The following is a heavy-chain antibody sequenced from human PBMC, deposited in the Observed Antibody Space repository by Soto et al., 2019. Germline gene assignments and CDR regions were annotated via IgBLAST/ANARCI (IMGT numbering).Heavy chain of an antibody. V-gene: IGHV3-74*01. Sequence: GGSLRLSCAASGFTFSSYWMHWVRQAPGKGLVWVSRINSDGSSTSYADSVKDRFTISRDNAKNTLYLQMNSLRAEDTAVYYCARDHQTYYDYIWGSYRYWYFDLWGRGTLVTVSS. CDR2: INSDGSST. J-gene: IGHJ2*01. CDR1: GFTFSSYW. D-gene: IGHD3-16*02. CDR3: ARDHQTYYDYIWGSYRYWYFDL.